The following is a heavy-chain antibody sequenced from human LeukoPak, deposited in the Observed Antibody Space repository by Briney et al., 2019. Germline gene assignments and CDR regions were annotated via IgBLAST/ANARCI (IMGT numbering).Heavy chain of an antibody. CDR3: ARDQGYRYGYGDFDY. V-gene: IGHV1-69*13. CDR2: IIPIFGTA. D-gene: IGHD5-18*01. CDR1: GGTFRSYA. J-gene: IGHJ4*02. Sequence: ASVKVSFKASGGTFRSYAISWVRQAPGQGLEWMGGIIPIFGTANYAQKFQGRVTITADESTSTAYMELSSLRSEDTAVYYCARDQGYRYGYGDFDYWGQGTLVTVSS.